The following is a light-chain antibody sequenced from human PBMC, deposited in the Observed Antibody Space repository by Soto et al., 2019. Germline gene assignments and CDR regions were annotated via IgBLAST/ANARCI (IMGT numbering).Light chain of an antibody. CDR1: QSVSRN. Sequence: EIVMTQSPATLSVSPGERATLSCRASQSVSRNLAWYQQKPGQAPRLLMYGASTRATGIPDRFSGSGSGTEFTLTISSLQSEDLAVYYCQQHNNWPPWTFGQGTKVEIK. V-gene: IGKV3-15*01. J-gene: IGKJ1*01. CDR2: GAS. CDR3: QQHNNWPPWT.